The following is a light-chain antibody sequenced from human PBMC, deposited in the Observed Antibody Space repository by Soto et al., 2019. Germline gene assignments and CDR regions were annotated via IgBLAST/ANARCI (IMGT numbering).Light chain of an antibody. CDR1: SEDIGAYDY. J-gene: IGLJ1*01. Sequence: QSALTQPASVSASPGQSIFISCTGTSEDIGAYDYVSWYQQHPGKAPKLILYAVNDRPSGVSSRFSGSKSGNTASLIISGVQPDDEADYYCSSYRSSDTLEVFGTGTKVTVL. CDR3: SSYRSSDTLEV. CDR2: AVN. V-gene: IGLV2-14*01.